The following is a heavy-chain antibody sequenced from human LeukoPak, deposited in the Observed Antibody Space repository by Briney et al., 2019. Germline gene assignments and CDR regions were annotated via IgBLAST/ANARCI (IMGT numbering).Heavy chain of an antibody. J-gene: IGHJ4*02. CDR2: LSCIDTSCTA. D-gene: IGHD3-3*02. Sequence: GGSLRLSCAASGFTFSTFDMSGVRQAPGKGLEWVSTLSCIDTSCTAYYADSVKGRFSISRDNSKHTLFLQMTSLRVEDTAVYYCARNTEHCFDHWGQGTLVTVSS. CDR3: ARNTEHCFDH. V-gene: IGHV3-23*01. CDR1: GFTFSTFD.